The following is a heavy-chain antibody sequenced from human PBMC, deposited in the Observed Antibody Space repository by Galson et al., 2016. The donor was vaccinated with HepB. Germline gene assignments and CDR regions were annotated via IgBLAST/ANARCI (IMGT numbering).Heavy chain of an antibody. Sequence: LRLSCAASGLIVTRNYMAWVRQAPGKGLEWVSIIYSGGYTYYADSVKGRFNISRDNSKNTVSLQMNSLRVEDTAVYYCTRAIAARLPFDYWGQGTLVTVSS. CDR3: TRAIAARLPFDY. CDR1: GLIVTRNY. CDR2: IYSGGYT. D-gene: IGHD6-6*01. J-gene: IGHJ4*02. V-gene: IGHV3-66*01.